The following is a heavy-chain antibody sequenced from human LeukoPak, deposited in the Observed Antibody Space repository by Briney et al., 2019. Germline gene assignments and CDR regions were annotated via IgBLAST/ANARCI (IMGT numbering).Heavy chain of an antibody. CDR3: AKQIVGATLYDY. CDR1: GFTFSSYG. V-gene: IGHV3-23*01. J-gene: IGHJ4*02. Sequence: GGSLRLSCAASGFTFSSYGMSWVRQAPGKGLEWVSAISGSGGSTYYADSVKGRFTIPRDNSKNTLYLQMNSLRAEDTAVYYCAKQIVGATLYDYWGQGTLVTVSS. D-gene: IGHD1-26*01. CDR2: ISGSGGST.